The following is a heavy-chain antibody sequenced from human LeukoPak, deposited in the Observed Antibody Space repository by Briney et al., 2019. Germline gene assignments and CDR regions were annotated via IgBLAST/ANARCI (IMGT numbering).Heavy chain of an antibody. V-gene: IGHV3-23*01. J-gene: IGHJ6*02. CDR2: ISGSGGSI. Sequence: GGSLRLSCAASGFIFSSYAMGWVRQAPGKGLEWVSGISGSGGSIYYADSVKGRFTISRDNSKNTLYLQMNSLRAEDTAVYYCANAMSYYYDSSGYYDYYYYGMDVWGQGTTVTVSS. CDR3: ANAMSYYYDSSGYYDYYYYGMDV. D-gene: IGHD3-22*01. CDR1: GFIFSSYA.